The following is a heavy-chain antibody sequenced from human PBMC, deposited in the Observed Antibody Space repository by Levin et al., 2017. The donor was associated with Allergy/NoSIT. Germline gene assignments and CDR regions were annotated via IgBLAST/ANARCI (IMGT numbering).Heavy chain of an antibody. CDR3: ARVSGGVATFPSDS. J-gene: IGHJ4*02. CDR1: GFSFSSYS. CDR2: ISGGAGTI. V-gene: IGHV3-48*01. Sequence: PSETLSLTCAASGFSFSSYSMNWVRQAPGKGLEWISYISGGAGTIYYADSVKGRFTISRDNAKNSLYLQVDGLRVEDTAVYYCARVSGGVATFPSDSWGQGTLVTVSS. D-gene: IGHD5-12*01.